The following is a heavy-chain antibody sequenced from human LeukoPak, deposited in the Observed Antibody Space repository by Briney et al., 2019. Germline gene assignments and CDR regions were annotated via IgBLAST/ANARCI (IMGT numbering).Heavy chain of an antibody. Sequence: PGGSLRLSCAASGFTFSSYGMHWVRQAPGKGLEWVAVISYDVSSKYYADSVRGRFTISRDNSNNTLYLQMNRLRAEDTAVYYCAGARSTGENLLIGYWGQGALVTVSP. CDR2: ISYDVSSK. CDR3: AGARSTGENLLIGY. D-gene: IGHD2-15*01. J-gene: IGHJ4*02. V-gene: IGHV3-30*03. CDR1: GFTFSSYG.